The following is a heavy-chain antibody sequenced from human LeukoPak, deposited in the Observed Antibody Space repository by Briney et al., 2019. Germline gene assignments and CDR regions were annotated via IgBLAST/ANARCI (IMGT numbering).Heavy chain of an antibody. CDR1: GFTYNIYE. J-gene: IGHJ4*02. V-gene: IGHV3-48*03. D-gene: IGHD5-18*01. Sequence: PGGSLTLSCAASGFTYNIYEMNWVRQAPGKGLEWVSYISYRGSTISYADSVKGRFTISRDNARNSLYLQMNSLRAEDTAVYYCARGASRYRYGYFDYWGQGTLVTVSS. CDR2: ISYRGSTI. CDR3: ARGASRYRYGYFDY.